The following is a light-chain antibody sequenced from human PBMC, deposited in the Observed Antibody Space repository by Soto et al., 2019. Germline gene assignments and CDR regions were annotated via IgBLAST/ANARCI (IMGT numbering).Light chain of an antibody. Sequence: DVVMTQSPLSLSVTLGQPASISFGSSESLVYSDGYSFLIWLHQRPGQSPRRLIYKVSNRDSGVPDRFSGSGSGNDFTLKISRVEAEDVGVYYCMQNTHWPPSIGQGTRLEIK. CDR1: ESLVYSDGYSF. CDR3: MQNTHWPPS. V-gene: IGKV2-30*01. J-gene: IGKJ5*01. CDR2: KVS.